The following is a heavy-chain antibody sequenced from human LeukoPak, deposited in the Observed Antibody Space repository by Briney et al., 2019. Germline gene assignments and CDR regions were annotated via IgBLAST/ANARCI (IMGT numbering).Heavy chain of an antibody. Sequence: GGSLRLSCAASGFTFSAYEMNWVRQGPGKGLEWVSYIGSSGSTVYYADSVKGRFTISRDNAKNSLYMQMESLRDEDTAIYYCARDTLEYSNSPDALDIWGQGTMVTVSS. V-gene: IGHV3-48*03. CDR3: ARDTLEYSNSPDALDI. CDR1: GFTFSAYE. J-gene: IGHJ3*02. D-gene: IGHD4-23*01. CDR2: IGSSGSTV.